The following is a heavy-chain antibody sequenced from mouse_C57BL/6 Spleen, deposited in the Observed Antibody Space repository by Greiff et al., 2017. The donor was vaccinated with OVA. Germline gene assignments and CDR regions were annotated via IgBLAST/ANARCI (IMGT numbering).Heavy chain of an antibody. J-gene: IGHJ4*01. CDR3: ARQMYY. CDR2: ISSGGSYT. Sequence: EVKLVESGGDLVKPGGSLKLSCAASGFTFSSYGMSWVRQTPDKRLEWVATISSGGSYTYYPDSVKWRFTISRDNAKNTLYLQRSILKSEDTAMYYCARQMYYWGQGTSVTVSS. V-gene: IGHV5-6*01. CDR1: GFTFSSYG.